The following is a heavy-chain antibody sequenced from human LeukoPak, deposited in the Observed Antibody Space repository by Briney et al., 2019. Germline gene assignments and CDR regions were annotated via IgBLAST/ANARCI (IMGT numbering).Heavy chain of an antibody. CDR2: MNPNSGNT. CDR3: ARYPTVYDFWSGYYPLNYYYYYGMDV. V-gene: IGHV1-8*01. D-gene: IGHD3-3*01. J-gene: IGHJ6*02. Sequence: ASVKVSCEASGYTFTSYDINWVRQATGQGLEWMGWMNPNSGNTGYAQKFQGRVTMTRNTSISTAYMELSSLRSEDTAVYYCARYPTVYDFWSGYYPLNYYYYYGMDVWGQGTTVTVSS. CDR1: GYTFTSYD.